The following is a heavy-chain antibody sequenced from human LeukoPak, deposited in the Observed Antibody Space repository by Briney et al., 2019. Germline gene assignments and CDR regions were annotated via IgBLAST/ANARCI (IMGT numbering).Heavy chain of an antibody. J-gene: IGHJ5*02. Sequence: PSETLSLTCTVSGGSITNYYWSWIRQPPGKGLEWIGFSYYNGNTNYNPSLKSRVTISVDMSKNQFSLKLRSVTAADTAVYYCARQKWLVHNWFDPWGQGTLVTVSS. CDR3: ARQKWLVHNWFDP. CDR2: SYYNGNT. CDR1: GGSITNYY. V-gene: IGHV4-59*08. D-gene: IGHD6-19*01.